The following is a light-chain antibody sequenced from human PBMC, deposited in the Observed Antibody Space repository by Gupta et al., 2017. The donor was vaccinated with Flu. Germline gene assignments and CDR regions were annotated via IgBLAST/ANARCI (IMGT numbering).Light chain of an antibody. J-gene: IGKJ1*01. V-gene: IGKV1-5*03. CDR3: QQYNRYPMT. Sequence: DIQMPQSPSTLSASVGDRVTITCRASQSISSWLAWYQQKPGKAPRLLIYKASSLESGVPSRFSGSGSGTEFTLTISSLQPDDFATYYCQQYNRYPMTFGQGTKVEIK. CDR2: KAS. CDR1: QSISSW.